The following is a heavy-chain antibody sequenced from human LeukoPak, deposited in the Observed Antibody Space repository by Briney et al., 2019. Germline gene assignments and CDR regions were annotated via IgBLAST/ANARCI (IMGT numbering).Heavy chain of an antibody. Sequence: SETLSLTCAVSGGSITIGAYSWSWIRQPPGKGLEWIGYVYYSGSTDYNPSLKSRVTISVDTSKNQFSLKLSSVTAADTAVYYCARVGEMATILDAFDIWGQGTMVTVSS. V-gene: IGHV4-61*08. J-gene: IGHJ3*02. CDR3: ARVGEMATILDAFDI. CDR2: VYYSGST. CDR1: GGSITIGAYS. D-gene: IGHD5-24*01.